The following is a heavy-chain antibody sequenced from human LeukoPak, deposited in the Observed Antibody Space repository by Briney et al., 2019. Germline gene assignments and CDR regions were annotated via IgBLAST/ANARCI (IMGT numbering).Heavy chain of an antibody. CDR1: GYTFSSYG. CDR3: ARDQYDSVWGSHRPYFDY. Sequence: ASVKVSCKASGYTFSSYGISWVRQAPGQGLEWMGWISVYNGDTKYAQKFQGRVTMTTDKSTSTAYMELRSLRSDDTAVYYCARDQYDSVWGSHRPYFDYWGQGTLVTVSS. V-gene: IGHV1-18*01. CDR2: ISVYNGDT. J-gene: IGHJ4*02. D-gene: IGHD3-16*02.